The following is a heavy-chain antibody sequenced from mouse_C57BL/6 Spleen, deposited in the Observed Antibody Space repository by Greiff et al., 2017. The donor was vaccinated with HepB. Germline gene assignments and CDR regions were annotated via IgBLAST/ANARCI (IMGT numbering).Heavy chain of an antibody. V-gene: IGHV1-4*01. CDR2: LNPSSGYT. CDR3: ARGVYDGYLDY. D-gene: IGHD2-3*01. Sequence: QVQLKQSGAELARPGASVKMSCKASGYTFTSYTMHWVKQRPGQGLEWIGYLNPSSGYTKYNQKFKDKATLTADKSSSTAYMQLSSLTSEDSAVYYCARGVYDGYLDYWGQGTTLTVSS. J-gene: IGHJ2*01. CDR1: GYTFTSYT.